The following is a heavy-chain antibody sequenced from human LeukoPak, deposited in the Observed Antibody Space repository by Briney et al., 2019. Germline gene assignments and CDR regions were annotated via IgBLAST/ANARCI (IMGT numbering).Heavy chain of an antibody. J-gene: IGHJ6*03. CDR1: GFTFGDYY. CDR2: IYYSGST. Sequence: LRLSCAASGFTFGDYYMSWIRQPPGKGLEWIGSIYYSGSTYYNPSLKSRVTISVDTSKNQFSLKLSSVTAADTAVYYCARDGLYDFWSPYYYYYMDVWGKGTTVTVSS. D-gene: IGHD3-3*01. CDR3: ARDGLYDFWSPYYYYYMDV. V-gene: IGHV4-38-2*02.